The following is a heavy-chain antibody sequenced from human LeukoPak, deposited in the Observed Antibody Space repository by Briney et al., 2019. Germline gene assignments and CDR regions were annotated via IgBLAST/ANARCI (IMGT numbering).Heavy chain of an antibody. D-gene: IGHD3-22*01. CDR3: ARWNYDSSGNTYDRAFDI. CDR2: INHSGST. Sequence: SETLSLTCAVYGGSFSDYFWSWIRQPPGKGLEWIGEINHSGSTNYNASLKSRVTISVDTSKNQFSLKLSSVTAADTAVYYCARWNYDSSGNTYDRAFDIWGQGTMVTASS. J-gene: IGHJ3*02. V-gene: IGHV4-34*01. CDR1: GGSFSDYF.